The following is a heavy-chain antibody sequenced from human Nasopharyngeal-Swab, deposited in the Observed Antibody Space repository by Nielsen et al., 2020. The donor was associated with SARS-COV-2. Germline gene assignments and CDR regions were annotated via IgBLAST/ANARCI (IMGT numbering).Heavy chain of an antibody. D-gene: IGHD3-10*01. J-gene: IGHJ3*02. CDR3: ARGPALVIRKTLSSGFDI. V-gene: IGHV4-34*01. Sequence: SETLSLTCAVFGGSFSGTFWSWIRQPPGKGLEWIAEINHSGSTNYIPSLKSRVTISVDPSKNQFSLNLTSVTAADTAMYYCARGPALVIRKTLSSGFDIWGQGTMVTVSS. CDR2: INHSGST. CDR1: GGSFSGTF.